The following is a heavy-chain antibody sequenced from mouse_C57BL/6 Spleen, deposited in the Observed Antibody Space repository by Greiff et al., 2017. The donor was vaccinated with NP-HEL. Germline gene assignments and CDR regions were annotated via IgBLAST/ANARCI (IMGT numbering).Heavy chain of an antibody. CDR2: IYPSDSET. CDR1: GYTFTSYW. D-gene: IGHD1-1*01. CDR3: ARRGYYGSTWFAY. V-gene: IGHV1-61*01. J-gene: IGHJ3*01. Sequence: VQLQQPGAELVRPGSSVKLSCKASGYTFTSYWMDWVKQRPGQGLEWIGNIYPSDSETHYNQKFKDKATLTVDKSSSTAYMQRSSLTSKDSAVYYCARRGYYGSTWFAYWGQGTLVTVSA.